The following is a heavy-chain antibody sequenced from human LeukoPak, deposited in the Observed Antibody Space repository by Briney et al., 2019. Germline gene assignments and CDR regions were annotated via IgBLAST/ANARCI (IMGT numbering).Heavy chain of an antibody. CDR1: EYSFATYW. Sequence: AGESLKISCKGSEYSFATYWIGWVRQMPGQGLEWMGIILPGDSDTRYSPSFQGQVTISADKSISTAYLQWSSLKASDTAIYYCASEHCSGGNCYFDYWGQGTLVTVSS. J-gene: IGHJ4*02. V-gene: IGHV5-51*01. CDR2: ILPGDSDT. D-gene: IGHD2-15*01. CDR3: ASEHCSGGNCYFDY.